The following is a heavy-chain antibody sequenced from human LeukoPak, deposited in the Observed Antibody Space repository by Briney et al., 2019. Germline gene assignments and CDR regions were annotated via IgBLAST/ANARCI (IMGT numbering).Heavy chain of an antibody. J-gene: IGHJ5*02. D-gene: IGHD3-3*01. V-gene: IGHV1-18*01. CDR3: ARVRFLEPKQLLDWFDP. CDR2: ISAYNGNT. Sequence: ASVKVSCTASGYTFTSYAMHWVRQAPGQRLEWMGWISAYNGNTNYAQKLQGGVTMTTDTSTSTAYMELRSLRSDDTAVYYCARVRFLEPKQLLDWFDPWGQGTLVTVSS. CDR1: GYTFTSYA.